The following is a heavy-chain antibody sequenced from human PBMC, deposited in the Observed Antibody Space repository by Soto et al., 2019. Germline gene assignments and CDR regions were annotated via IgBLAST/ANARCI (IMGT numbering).Heavy chain of an antibody. CDR2: IIPMFGTT. J-gene: IGHJ4*02. V-gene: IGHV1-69*12. CDR3: ACRIKLWLRRINNGYSG. Sequence: QVQLVQSGAEVKKPESSVKVSCKAPGGTFSTYAISWVRQAPGQGLEWMGGIIPMFGTTNYAQGFQDRVTSTAEESTNTVYMERRSLRSEDTAVYFCACRIKLWLRRINNGYSGWGQGTLVTVSS. D-gene: IGHD5-12*01. CDR1: GGTFSTYA.